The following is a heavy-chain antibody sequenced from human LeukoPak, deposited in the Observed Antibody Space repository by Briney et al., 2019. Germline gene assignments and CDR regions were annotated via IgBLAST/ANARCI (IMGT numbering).Heavy chain of an antibody. J-gene: IGHJ1*01. D-gene: IGHD3-10*01. Sequence: ASVKVSCKASGYTFTSYDINWVRQATGQGLEWMGWMNPNSGNTGYAQKFQGRVTMTEDTSTDTAYMELSSLRSEDTAVYYCATGLPPHYYYGSGSYEYFQHWGQGTLVTVSS. V-gene: IGHV1-8*01. CDR1: GYTFTSYD. CDR3: ATGLPPHYYYGSGSYEYFQH. CDR2: MNPNSGNT.